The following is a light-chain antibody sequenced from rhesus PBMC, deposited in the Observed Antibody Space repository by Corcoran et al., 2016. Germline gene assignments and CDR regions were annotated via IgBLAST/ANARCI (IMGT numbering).Light chain of an antibody. J-gene: IGKJ1*01. V-gene: IGKV2S8*01. CDR3: VQGTNVPWT. CDR1: QSLVHSDGKTY. CDR2: QVF. Sequence: DVVMTQSPLSLPVTPGQPASISCRSSQSLVHSDGKTYLSWLQQKAGQPPRRLIYQVFNRDSGVPERFSGSGAGTDFTLKISRVEAEDVGVYYCVQGTNVPWTFGQGTKVEIK.